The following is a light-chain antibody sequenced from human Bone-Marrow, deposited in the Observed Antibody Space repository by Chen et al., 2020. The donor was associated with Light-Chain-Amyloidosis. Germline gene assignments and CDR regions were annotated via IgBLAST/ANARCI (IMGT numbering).Light chain of an antibody. CDR1: NIGSTS. CDR2: DDS. CDR3: QVWERSSDRPV. Sequence: SYVLTQPSSVSVAPGQTATIACGGNNIGSTSVHWYQQTPGQAPLLVVYDDSDRPSGIPERWSGSNSGNTATLTIRRVESGDEADYYWQVWERSSDRPVFGGGTKLTVL. V-gene: IGLV3-21*02. J-gene: IGLJ3*02.